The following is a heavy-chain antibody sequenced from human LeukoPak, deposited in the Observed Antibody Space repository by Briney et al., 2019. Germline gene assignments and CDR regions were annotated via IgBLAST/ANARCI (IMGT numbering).Heavy chain of an antibody. CDR1: GFTFSRYA. D-gene: IGHD2-2*02. Sequence: GRSLRLSCAASGFTFSRYAMHWVRQAPGKGLEWVALISYDGSNKYYADTVKGRFTISRDNSKNTLYLQMNSLRAEDTAVYYCARDLEGYCSGTSCYTYYFDYWGQGTLVTVSS. CDR2: ISYDGSNK. CDR3: ARDLEGYCSGTSCYTYYFDY. J-gene: IGHJ4*02. V-gene: IGHV3-30-3*01.